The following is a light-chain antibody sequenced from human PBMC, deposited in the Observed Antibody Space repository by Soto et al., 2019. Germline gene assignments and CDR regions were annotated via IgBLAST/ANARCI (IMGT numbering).Light chain of an antibody. J-gene: IGLJ3*02. V-gene: IGLV2-14*01. CDR1: GGDIGAYNY. CDR3: SSYTTSSTVV. CDR2: EVI. Sequence: QSVLTQPASVSGSPGQSITISCAGTGGDIGAYNYVSWYQQHPGKAPKLMIYEVIRRPSGISNRFSGSKSGNTASPTISTLQAEDEADYYCSSYTTSSTVVFGGGTKLTVL.